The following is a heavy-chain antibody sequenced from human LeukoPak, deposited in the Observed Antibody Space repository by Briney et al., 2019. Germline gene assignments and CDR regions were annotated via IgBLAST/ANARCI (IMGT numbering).Heavy chain of an antibody. CDR3: AVGYCTNGVCFDNYYFDY. Sequence: ASVKVSCKASGGTFSSYAISWVRQALGQGLEWMGGIIPIFGTANYAQKFQGRVTITTDESTSTAYMELSSLRSEDTAVYYCAVGYCTNGVCFDNYYFDYWGQGTLVTVSS. CDR1: GGTFSSYA. D-gene: IGHD2-8*01. V-gene: IGHV1-69*05. CDR2: IIPIFGTA. J-gene: IGHJ4*02.